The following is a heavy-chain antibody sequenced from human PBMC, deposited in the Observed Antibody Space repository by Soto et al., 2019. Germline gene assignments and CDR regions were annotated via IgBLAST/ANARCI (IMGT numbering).Heavy chain of an antibody. D-gene: IGHD6-13*01. V-gene: IGHV4-39*01. CDR1: GGSISSSSYD. CDR3: ARHPETAAGTGFYYYGMDV. Sequence: PSDTLSLTCTVSGGSISSSSYDWGWIRQPPGKGLEWIGSIYYSGSTYYNPSLKSRVTISVDTSKNQFSLKLSSVTAADTAVYYCARHPETAAGTGFYYYGMDVWGQGTTVTVSS. J-gene: IGHJ6*02. CDR2: IYYSGST.